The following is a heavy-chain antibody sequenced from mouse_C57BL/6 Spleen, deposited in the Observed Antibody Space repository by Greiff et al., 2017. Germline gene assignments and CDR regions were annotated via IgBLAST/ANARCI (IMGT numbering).Heavy chain of an antibody. CDR2: ISDGGSYT. D-gene: IGHD1-1*01. J-gene: IGHJ4*01. Sequence: EVQGVESGGGLVKPGGSLKLSCAASGFTFSSYAMSWVRQTPEKRLEWVATISDGGSYTYYPDNVKGRFTISRDNAKNNLYLQMSHLKSEDTAMYYCARDGVVATDYYAMDYWGQGTSVTVSS. V-gene: IGHV5-4*01. CDR1: GFTFSSYA. CDR3: ARDGVVATDYYAMDY.